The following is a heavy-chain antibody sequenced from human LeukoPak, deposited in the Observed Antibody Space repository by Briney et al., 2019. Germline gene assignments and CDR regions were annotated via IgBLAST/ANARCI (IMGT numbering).Heavy chain of an antibody. Sequence: SETLSLTFTVSGDSISNYYWSWIRQPAGKGLEWVGRIYTSGTTNYNPSLKSRVTMSVDTSQNQFSLKPSSVTAADTAVYYCARTSDFSSSWYYFDYWGQGTLVTVSS. CDR3: ARTSDFSSSWYYFDY. D-gene: IGHD6-13*01. CDR2: IYTSGTT. J-gene: IGHJ4*02. CDR1: GDSISNYY. V-gene: IGHV4-4*07.